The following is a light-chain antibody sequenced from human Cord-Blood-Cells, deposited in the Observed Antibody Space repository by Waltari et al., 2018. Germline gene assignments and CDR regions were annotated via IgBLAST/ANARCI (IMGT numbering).Light chain of an antibody. V-gene: IGLV6-57*01. Sequence: NFMLTQPHSVSASPGKTVTISCNRSSGSTASNYVPRDQQRPGSSPTTVIYEDNQRPSGVPDRFSGSIDSSSNSASLTISGLKTEDEADYYCQSYDSSNHWVFGGGTKLTVL. CDR1: SGSTASNY. J-gene: IGLJ3*02. CDR3: QSYDSSNHWV. CDR2: EDN.